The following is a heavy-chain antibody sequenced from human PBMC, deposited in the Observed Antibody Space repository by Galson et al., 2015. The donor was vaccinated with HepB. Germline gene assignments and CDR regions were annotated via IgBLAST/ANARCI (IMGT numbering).Heavy chain of an antibody. CDR3: AKVLGYCSSTSCPMRNY. CDR2: ISYDGSNK. J-gene: IGHJ4*02. D-gene: IGHD2-2*01. CDR1: GFTFSSYG. Sequence: SLRLSCAASGFTFSSYGMHWVRQAPGKGLEWVAVISYDGSNKYYADSVKGRFTISRDNSKNTLYLQMNSLRAEDTAVYYCAKVLGYCSSTSCPMRNYWGQGTLVTVSS. V-gene: IGHV3-30*18.